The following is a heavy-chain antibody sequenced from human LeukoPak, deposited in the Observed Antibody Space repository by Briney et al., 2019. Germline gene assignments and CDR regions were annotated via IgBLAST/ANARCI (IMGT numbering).Heavy chain of an antibody. D-gene: IGHD2-15*01. J-gene: IGHJ3*01. CDR1: GFIFSSFE. CDR3: ARDGGPVTLHYALDS. CDR2: INSGGTNI. Sequence: GGSLRLSCAASGFIFSSFEMIWVRQAPGKGLEWISYINSGGTNIRYADSVKGRFTISRDSARNSLYLQMSALRVEDTALYYCARDGGPVTLHYALDSWGLGTMVTVSS. V-gene: IGHV3-48*03.